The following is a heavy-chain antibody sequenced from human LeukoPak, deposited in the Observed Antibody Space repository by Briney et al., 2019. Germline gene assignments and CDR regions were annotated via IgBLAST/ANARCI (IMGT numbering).Heavy chain of an antibody. V-gene: IGHV3-30*02. J-gene: IGHJ6*03. Sequence: PGGSLRLSCVASGFTFSSYGMHWVRQAPGKGLEWVAFIRYDGSNKYYADSVKGRFTISRDNSKNTLYLQMSSLRAEDTAVYYCAKGALVRTPHYYYYMDVWGKGTTVTVSS. CDR3: AKGALVRTPHYYYYMDV. D-gene: IGHD6-6*01. CDR2: IRYDGSNK. CDR1: GFTFSSYG.